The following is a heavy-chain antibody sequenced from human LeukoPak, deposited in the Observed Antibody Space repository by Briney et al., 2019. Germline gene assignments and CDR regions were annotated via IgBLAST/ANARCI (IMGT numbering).Heavy chain of an antibody. CDR3: ARDSRRGDCSGGSCYSGGNFDY. Sequence: GASVKVSCKASGYTFTSYGISWVRQAPGQGLEWMGWISAYNGNTNYAQKLQGRVTMTRDTSTSTAYMELRSLRSDDTAVYYCARDSRRGDCSGGSCYSGGNFDYWGQGTLVTVSS. J-gene: IGHJ4*02. D-gene: IGHD2-15*01. CDR1: GYTFTSYG. V-gene: IGHV1-18*01. CDR2: ISAYNGNT.